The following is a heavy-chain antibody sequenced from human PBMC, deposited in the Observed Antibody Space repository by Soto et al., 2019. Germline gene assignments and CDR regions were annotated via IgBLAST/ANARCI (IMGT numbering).Heavy chain of an antibody. J-gene: IGHJ3*02. CDR3: ARGGGVGVAGSAAFDM. CDR1: GYPVTAYY. D-gene: IGHD3-3*01. CDR2: INPATGAA. Sequence: QLHLVQSGAVVKKPGASVTVSCSASGYPVTAYYMHWVRQAPGRGLEWMGGINPATGAAKYKQTFQGRVTMARDTSTSTVFMELSGPTSEGTAVFYWARGGGVGVAGSAAFDMWGQGTLVTVSS. V-gene: IGHV1-2*02.